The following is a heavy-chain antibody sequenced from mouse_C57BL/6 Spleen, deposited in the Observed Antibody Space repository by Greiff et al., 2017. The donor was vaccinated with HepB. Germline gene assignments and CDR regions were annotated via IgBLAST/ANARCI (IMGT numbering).Heavy chain of an antibody. Sequence: QLKESGPELVKPGASVKISCKASGYAFSSSWMNWVKQRPGKGLEWIGRIYTGDGDTNYNGEFKGKATLTADKSSSTAYMQLSSLTTEDSAVYFCAPHYYGSSFFAYWGQGTLVTVSA. D-gene: IGHD1-1*01. CDR2: IYTGDGDT. CDR1: GYAFSSSW. CDR3: APHYYGSSFFAY. V-gene: IGHV1-82*01. J-gene: IGHJ3*01.